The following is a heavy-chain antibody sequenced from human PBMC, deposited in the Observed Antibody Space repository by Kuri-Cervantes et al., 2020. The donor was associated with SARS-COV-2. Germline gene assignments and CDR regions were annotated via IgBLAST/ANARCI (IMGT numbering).Heavy chain of an antibody. CDR2: ISDTGGRT. Sequence: GGSLRLSCAASGFTFSAYAMSWVRQAPGKGLEWVSSISDTGGRTDYADSVKGRFTISRDNSKNTLYLQVSSLRAEDSAVYYWAKHVRIVGASDGDYWGQGALVTVSS. V-gene: IGHV3-23*01. CDR3: AKHVRIVGASDGDY. D-gene: IGHD1-26*01. CDR1: GFTFSAYA. J-gene: IGHJ4*02.